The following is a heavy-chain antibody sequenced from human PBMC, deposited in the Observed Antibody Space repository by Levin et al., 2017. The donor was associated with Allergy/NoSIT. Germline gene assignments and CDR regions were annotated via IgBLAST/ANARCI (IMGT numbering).Heavy chain of an antibody. CDR3: ARALYYDFWSGPGGY. D-gene: IGHD3-3*01. CDR2: ISYDGSNK. J-gene: IGHJ4*02. V-gene: IGHV3-30-3*01. Sequence: PGGSLRLSCAASGFTFSSYAMHWVRQAPGKGLEWVAVISYDGSNKYYADSVKGRFTISRDNSKNTLYLQMNSLRAEDTAVYYCARALYYDFWSGPGGYWGQGTLVTVSS. CDR1: GFTFSSYA.